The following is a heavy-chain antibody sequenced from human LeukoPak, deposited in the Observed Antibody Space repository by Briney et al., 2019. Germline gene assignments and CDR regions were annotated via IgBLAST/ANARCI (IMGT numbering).Heavy chain of an antibody. CDR3: ARDLLIAPRLDWFDP. Sequence: GASVKVSCKASGYTFTSYGISWVRQAPGQGLEWMGWISAYNGNTNYAQKLQGRVTMTTDTSTSTAYMELRSLRSDDTAVYYCARDLLIAPRLDWFDPWGQGTLVTVSS. J-gene: IGHJ5*02. CDR1: GYTFTSYG. V-gene: IGHV1-18*01. CDR2: ISAYNGNT. D-gene: IGHD3-22*01.